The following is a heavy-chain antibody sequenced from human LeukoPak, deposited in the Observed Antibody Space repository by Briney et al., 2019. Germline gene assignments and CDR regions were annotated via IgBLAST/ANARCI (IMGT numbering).Heavy chain of an antibody. CDR2: INHSGST. J-gene: IGHJ6*02. Sequence: PSETLSLTCAVYGGSFSGYYWSWIRQPPGKGLEWIGEINHSGSTNYNPSLKSRVSISVDTSKNQFSLKLSSVTAADTAVYYCARERRRYGGYLSHYYYGMDVWGQGTTVTVSS. D-gene: IGHD4-17*01. V-gene: IGHV4-34*01. CDR3: ARERRRYGGYLSHYYYGMDV. CDR1: GGSFSGYY.